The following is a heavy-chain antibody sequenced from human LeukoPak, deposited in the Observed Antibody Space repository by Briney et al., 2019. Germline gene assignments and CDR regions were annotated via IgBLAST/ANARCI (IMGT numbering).Heavy chain of an antibody. J-gene: IGHJ6*02. Sequence: GGSLRLSCAASGFTFSSYAMSWVRQAPGKGLEWVSAISGSGGSTYYADSVKGRFTISRDNSKNTLYLQMNSLRAEDTAVYHCARSSITIFGVVIIPYGMDVWGQGTTVTVSS. CDR3: ARSSITIFGVVIIPYGMDV. CDR1: GFTFSSYA. CDR2: ISGSGGST. V-gene: IGHV3-23*01. D-gene: IGHD3-3*01.